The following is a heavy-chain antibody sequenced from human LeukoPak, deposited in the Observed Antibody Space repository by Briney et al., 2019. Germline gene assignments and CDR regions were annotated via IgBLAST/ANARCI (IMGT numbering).Heavy chain of an antibody. CDR3: ARMITRYCSSTSCSTNWFDP. CDR1: GYTFTGYY. Sequence: GASVKVSCKASGYTFTGYYMHWVRQAPGQGLEWMGWINPNSGGTNYAQKFRGRVTMTRDTSISTAYMELSRLRSDDTAVYYCARMITRYCSSTSCSTNWFDPWGQGTLVTVSS. D-gene: IGHD2-2*02. CDR2: INPNSGGT. V-gene: IGHV1-2*02. J-gene: IGHJ5*02.